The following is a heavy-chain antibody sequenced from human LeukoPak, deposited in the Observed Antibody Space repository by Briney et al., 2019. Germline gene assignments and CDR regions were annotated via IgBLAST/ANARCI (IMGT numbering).Heavy chain of an antibody. CDR3: ARGAVGATVNWFDP. CDR2: IYTSGST. CDR1: GGSLSSYY. Sequence: SETLSLTCTVSGGSLSSYYWSWIRQPAGKGLEWIGRIYTSGSTNYNPSLKSRVTMSVDTSKNQFSLKLSSVTAADTAVYYCARGAVGATVNWFDPWGQGTLVTVSS. V-gene: IGHV4-4*07. J-gene: IGHJ5*02. D-gene: IGHD1-26*01.